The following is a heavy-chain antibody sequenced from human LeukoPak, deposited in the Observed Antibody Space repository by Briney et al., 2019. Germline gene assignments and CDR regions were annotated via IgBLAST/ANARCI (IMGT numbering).Heavy chain of an antibody. CDR3: ARANPRKYCSGGSCSKVYYYYYGMDV. D-gene: IGHD2-15*01. V-gene: IGHV4-34*01. J-gene: IGHJ6*02. Sequence: SETLSLTCAVYGGSFSGYYWSWIRQPPGKGLEWIGEINHSGSTHYNPSLKSRVTISVNTSKNQFSLKLSSVTAADTAVYYCARANPRKYCSGGSCSKVYYYYYGMDVWGQGTTVTVSS. CDR1: GGSFSGYY. CDR2: INHSGST.